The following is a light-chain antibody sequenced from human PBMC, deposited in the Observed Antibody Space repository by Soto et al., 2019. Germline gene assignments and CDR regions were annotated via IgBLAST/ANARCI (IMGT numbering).Light chain of an antibody. CDR3: QQYNNWPPRT. Sequence: ESVLTQSPGTLSLSPGERTTLSCRASQSVSSNLAWYQQKPGQAPRLLIYGASTRATGIPARFSGSGPGTEFTLTISSLQSEDFAVYYCQQYNNWPPRTFGQGTKVDI. CDR1: QSVSSN. J-gene: IGKJ1*01. V-gene: IGKV3-15*01. CDR2: GAS.